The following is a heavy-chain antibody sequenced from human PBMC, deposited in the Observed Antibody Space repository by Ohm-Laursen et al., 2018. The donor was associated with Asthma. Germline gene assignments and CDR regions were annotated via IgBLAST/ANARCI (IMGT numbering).Heavy chain of an antibody. V-gene: IGHV3-30*03. CDR2: ISYDGGNK. CDR1: GFTFSTYG. Sequence: LSLTCAASGFTFSTYGMHWVRQAPGKGLEWVAVISYDGGNKKYADSGKGRFTISRDNSKNTLHLQMNSLRAEDTAVYSCARDFLMSGSLNHDYYYGMDVWGPGTTVTVSS. CDR3: ARDFLMSGSLNHDYYYGMDV. D-gene: IGHD1-14*01. J-gene: IGHJ6*02.